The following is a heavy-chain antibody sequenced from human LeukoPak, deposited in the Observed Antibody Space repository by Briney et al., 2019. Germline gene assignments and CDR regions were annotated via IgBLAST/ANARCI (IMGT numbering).Heavy chain of an antibody. CDR1: GFTFSSYW. Sequence: GGALRLSCAPSGFTFSSYWTHWVRQAPGKGLVCVSRINGDGSSTSYADSVKGRFTISRDNAKNTLYLQMNSLRADDTAVYYCARDPYNSGSFWGQGTLVTVSS. CDR2: INGDGSST. CDR3: ARDPYNSGSF. V-gene: IGHV3-74*01. J-gene: IGHJ4*02. D-gene: IGHD3-10*01.